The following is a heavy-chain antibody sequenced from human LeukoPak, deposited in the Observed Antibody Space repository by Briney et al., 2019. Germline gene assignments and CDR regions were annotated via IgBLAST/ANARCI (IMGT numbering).Heavy chain of an antibody. CDR1: GFTFNSYA. CDR2: ISGSGGST. D-gene: IGHD3-22*01. Sequence: GGSLRLSCAASGFTFNSYAMSWVRQAPGKGLEWVSAISGSGGSTYYADSVKGRFTISRDNSKNTLYLQMNSLRAEDTAVYYCAKDPLSDYYDSSGYYPAQYYFDYWGQGTLVTVSS. J-gene: IGHJ4*02. V-gene: IGHV3-23*01. CDR3: AKDPLSDYYDSSGYYPAQYYFDY.